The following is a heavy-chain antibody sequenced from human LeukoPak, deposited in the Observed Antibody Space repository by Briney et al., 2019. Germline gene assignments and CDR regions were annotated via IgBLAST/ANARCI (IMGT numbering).Heavy chain of an antibody. CDR2: INWDATRT. CDR3: AKERRGYYMDV. V-gene: IGHV3-43D*04. CDR1: GFTFGDYA. Sequence: PEGSLRLSCAASGFTFGDYARQWVRQAPGKGLEWVSLINWDATRTYYADSVKGRFTISRHNSKNSLSLQMNSLRPEDTALYYCAKERRGYYMDVWGKGTTVTVSS. D-gene: IGHD3-10*01. J-gene: IGHJ6*03.